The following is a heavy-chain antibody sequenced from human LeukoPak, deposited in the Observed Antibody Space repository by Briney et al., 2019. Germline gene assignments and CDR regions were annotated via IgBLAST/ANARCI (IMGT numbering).Heavy chain of an antibody. V-gene: IGHV1-2*02. D-gene: IGHD2-2*01. CDR3: ARGPSVRRGAYNWFDP. Sequence: GASVKISCKASGYTSTGYYLHWVRQAPGQGLEWMGWINADSGGTKYAQKFQGRVTMTRDTSISTAYMELSSLRSEDTAVYYCARGPSVRRGAYNWFDPWGQGTLVTVSS. CDR2: INADSGGT. J-gene: IGHJ5*02. CDR1: GYTSTGYY.